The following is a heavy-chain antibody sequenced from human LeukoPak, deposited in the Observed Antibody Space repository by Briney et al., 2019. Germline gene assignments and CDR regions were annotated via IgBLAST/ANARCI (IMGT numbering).Heavy chain of an antibody. CDR3: ARGYFDWTAFDI. CDR2: INPNSGGT. Sequence: ASVKVSCKASGYTFTGYYMHWVRQAPGQGLEWMGRINPNSGGTNYAQKFQGRVTMTRDTSISTVYMELSSLRSEDTAVYYCARGYFDWTAFDIWGQGTMVTVSS. D-gene: IGHD3-9*01. J-gene: IGHJ3*02. V-gene: IGHV1-2*06. CDR1: GYTFTGYY.